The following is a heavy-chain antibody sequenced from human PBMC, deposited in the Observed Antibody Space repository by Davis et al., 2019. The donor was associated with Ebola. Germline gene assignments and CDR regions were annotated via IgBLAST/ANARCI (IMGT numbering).Heavy chain of an antibody. Sequence: SETLSLTCAVYGGSFSGYYWSWIRQPPGKGLEWIGEINHSGSTNYNPSLKSRVTISVDTSKNQFSLQLNSVTPEDTAVYYCARDESIAVAGPRGWFDPWGQGTLVTVSS. CDR2: INHSGST. J-gene: IGHJ5*02. CDR3: ARDESIAVAGPRGWFDP. CDR1: GGSFSGYY. V-gene: IGHV4-34*01. D-gene: IGHD6-19*01.